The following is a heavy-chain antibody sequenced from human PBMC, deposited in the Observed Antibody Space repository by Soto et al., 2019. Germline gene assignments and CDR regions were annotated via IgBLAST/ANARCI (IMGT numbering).Heavy chain of an antibody. D-gene: IGHD5-12*01. V-gene: IGHV3-21*01. CDR1: GFTFSSYS. CDR2: ISSSSSYI. J-gene: IGHJ4*02. CDR3: AKGGYSGYVTAMVTLYFDY. Sequence: PGGSLRLSCAASGFTFSSYSMNWVRQAPGKGLEWFSSISSSSSYIYYADSVKGRFTISRDNAKNSLFLQMNSLRAEDTAVYYCAKGGYSGYVTAMVTLYFDYWGQGTLVTVSS.